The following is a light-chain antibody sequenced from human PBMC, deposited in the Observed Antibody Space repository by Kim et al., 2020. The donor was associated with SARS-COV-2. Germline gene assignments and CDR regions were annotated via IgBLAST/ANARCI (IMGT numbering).Light chain of an antibody. CDR2: GKN. CDR1: SLRSYY. J-gene: IGLJ3*02. CDR3: NSRDISGDHLV. V-gene: IGLV3-19*01. Sequence: SSELTQDPAVSVALGQTVRITCQGDSLRSYYASWYQQKPGQAPVLVMYGKNNRPSGIPDRFSGSRSGNTASLTITGAQAEDEADYYCNSRDISGDHLVFGGGTKLTVL.